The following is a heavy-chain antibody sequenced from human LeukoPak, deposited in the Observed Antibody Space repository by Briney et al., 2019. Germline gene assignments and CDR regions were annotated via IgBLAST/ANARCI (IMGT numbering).Heavy chain of an antibody. CDR1: GFTFSSYW. V-gene: IGHV3-74*01. Sequence: GGSLRLSCAASGFTFSSYWMHWVRQAPGKGLVWGSRINSDGRSTSYADSVKGRFTISRDNAKNTLYLQMNSLRAEDTAVYYCARVSWLSDAFDIWGQGTMVTVSS. CDR3: ARVSWLSDAFDI. D-gene: IGHD3-22*01. J-gene: IGHJ3*02. CDR2: INSDGRST.